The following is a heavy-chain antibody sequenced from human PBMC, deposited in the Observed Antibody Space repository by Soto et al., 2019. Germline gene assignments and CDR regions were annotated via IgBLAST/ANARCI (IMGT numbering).Heavy chain of an antibody. CDR3: ARVIGSGAEDIVVVVAATLDY. CDR2: IKQDGSEK. J-gene: IGHJ4*02. V-gene: IGHV3-7*01. D-gene: IGHD2-15*01. CDR1: GFTFSSYW. Sequence: EVQLVESGGGLVQPGGSLRLSCAASGFTFSSYWMSWVRQAPGKGLEWVANIKQDGSEKYYVDSVKGRITISRDNAKNSLYLQMNSLRAEDTAVYYCARVIGSGAEDIVVVVAATLDYWGQGTLVTVSS.